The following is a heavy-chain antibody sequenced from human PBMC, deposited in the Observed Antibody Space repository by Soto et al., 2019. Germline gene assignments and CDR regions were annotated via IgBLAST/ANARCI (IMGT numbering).Heavy chain of an antibody. CDR1: GGSISSSSYY. CDR2: IYYSGST. J-gene: IGHJ2*01. V-gene: IGHV4-39*01. Sequence: SETLSLTCTVSGGSISSSSYYWGWIRQPPGKGLEWIGSIYYSGSTYYNPSLKSRVTISVDTSKNQFSLKLSSVTAADTAVYYCAIPYCGGGSCYRYWYFDLWGRGTLVTVSS. D-gene: IGHD2-15*01. CDR3: AIPYCGGGSCYRYWYFDL.